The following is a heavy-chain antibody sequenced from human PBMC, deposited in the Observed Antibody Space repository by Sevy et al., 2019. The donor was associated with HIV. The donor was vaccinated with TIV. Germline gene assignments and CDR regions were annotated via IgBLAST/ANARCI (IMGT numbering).Heavy chain of an antibody. CDR2: IWYDGSNK. V-gene: IGHV3-33*01. Sequence: GGSLRLSCAASGFTFSSYGMHWVRQAPGKGLEWVAVIWYDGSNKYYADSVKGRFTISRDNSKNTLYLQMNSLRAEDTAVYYRARDPMGSYYDSSGYYFRWGQGTLVTVSS. D-gene: IGHD3-22*01. CDR3: ARDPMGSYYDSSGYYFR. CDR1: GFTFSSYG. J-gene: IGHJ4*02.